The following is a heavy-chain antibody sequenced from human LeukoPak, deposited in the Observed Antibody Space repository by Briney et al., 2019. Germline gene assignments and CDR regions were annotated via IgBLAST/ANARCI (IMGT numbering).Heavy chain of an antibody. CDR3: ARPSVSQDYFDY. CDR2: ISSSSSYI. Sequence: GGSLRLSCAASGFTFSSYAMSWVRQAPGKGLEWVSSISSSSSYIYYADSVKGRFTISRDNAKNSLYLQMNSLRAEDTAVYYCARPSVSQDYFDYWGQGTLVTVSS. CDR1: GFTFSSYA. J-gene: IGHJ4*02. V-gene: IGHV3-21*01.